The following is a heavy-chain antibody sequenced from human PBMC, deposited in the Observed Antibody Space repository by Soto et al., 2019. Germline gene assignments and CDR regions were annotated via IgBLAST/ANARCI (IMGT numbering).Heavy chain of an antibody. J-gene: IGHJ4*02. CDR2: SSATGAGT. Sequence: EVQLLESGGGLVQPGGSLRLSCAASGFTFSSYGMTWVRQAPGKGLEWVSFSSATGAGTYYADSVKGRFTISRDNSTTTLYLQMTSLRADDTAVYYCAKDRRAGGNYGFYSDFWGQGALVIVSS. V-gene: IGHV3-23*01. CDR3: AKDRRAGGNYGFYSDF. D-gene: IGHD1-7*01. CDR1: GFTFSSYG.